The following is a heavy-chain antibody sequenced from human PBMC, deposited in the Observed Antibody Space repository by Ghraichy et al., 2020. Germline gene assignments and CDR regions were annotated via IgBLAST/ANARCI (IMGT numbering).Heavy chain of an antibody. D-gene: IGHD3-3*01. Sequence: GGSLRLSCAASGFTFSSYAMSWVRQAPGKGLEWVSAISGSGGNTYYADSVKGRFTISRDNSKNTLYLQMNSLRAEDTAVYYCAKDRYYDFWSGYLGDWFDPWGQGTLVTVSS. J-gene: IGHJ5*02. CDR3: AKDRYYDFWSGYLGDWFDP. V-gene: IGHV3-23*01. CDR2: ISGSGGNT. CDR1: GFTFSSYA.